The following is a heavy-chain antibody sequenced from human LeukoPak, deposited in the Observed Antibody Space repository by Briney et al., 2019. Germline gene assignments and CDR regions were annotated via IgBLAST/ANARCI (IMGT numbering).Heavy chain of an antibody. D-gene: IGHD6-13*01. Sequence: SETLSLTCTVSGGAISSHYWHWIRQPPGKGLEWIGYIYYNGITNYNSSLKSRVTISIDRSRNQSSLKLTSVAAADTAVYYCARDRGGAAAFDWFDPWGQGTLVTVSS. V-gene: IGHV4-59*11. CDR1: GGAISSHY. CDR3: ARDRGGAAAFDWFDP. J-gene: IGHJ5*02. CDR2: IYYNGIT.